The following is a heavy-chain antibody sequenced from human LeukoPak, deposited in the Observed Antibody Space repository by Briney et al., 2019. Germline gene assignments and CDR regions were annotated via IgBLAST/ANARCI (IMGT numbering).Heavy chain of an antibody. CDR3: ARSDLGYCSSTSCYASEGYYYYGMDV. D-gene: IGHD2-2*01. V-gene: IGHV1-69*13. CDR2: IIPIFGTA. CDR1: GGTFSSYA. Sequence: GASVKGSCKASGGTFSSYAISWVRQAPGKGLEWMGGIIPIFGTANYAQKLQGRVTITADESTSTAYMELSSLRSEDTAVYYCARSDLGYCSSTSCYASEGYYYYGMDVWGKGTTVTVSS. J-gene: IGHJ6*04.